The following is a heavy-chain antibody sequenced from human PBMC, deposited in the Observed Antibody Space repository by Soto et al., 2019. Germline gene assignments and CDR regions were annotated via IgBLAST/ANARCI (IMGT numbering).Heavy chain of an antibody. J-gene: IGHJ4*02. CDR3: ARVYRIPTQKRNGYYLGY. D-gene: IGHD3-3*01. V-gene: IGHV1-8*01. Sequence: GASVKVSCKASGYTFTSYDINWVRQATGQGLEWMGWMNPNSGNTGYAQKFQGRVTMTRNTSISTAYMELSSLRSEDTAVYYCARVYRIPTQKRNGYYLGYWGQGTLVTVSS. CDR2: MNPNSGNT. CDR1: GYTFTSYD.